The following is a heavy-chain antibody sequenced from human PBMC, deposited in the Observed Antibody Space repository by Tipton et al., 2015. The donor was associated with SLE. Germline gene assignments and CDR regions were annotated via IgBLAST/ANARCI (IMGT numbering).Heavy chain of an antibody. J-gene: IGHJ4*02. CDR2: IYFSGNT. CDR3: ARHPRYCSAGTCYSFDY. Sequence: TLSLTCTVSGGSISSGSYYWSWIRQPAGTGLEWIGRIYFSGNTNYNPSLKSRGSMSVDTSKNQFSLQLSSVTAADTAVYYCARHPRYCSAGTCYSFDYWGQGALVTVSS. D-gene: IGHD2-15*01. V-gene: IGHV4-61*02. CDR1: GGSISSGSYY.